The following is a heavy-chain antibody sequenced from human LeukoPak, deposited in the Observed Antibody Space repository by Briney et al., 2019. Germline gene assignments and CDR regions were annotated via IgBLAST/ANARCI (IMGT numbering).Heavy chain of an antibody. J-gene: IGHJ4*02. V-gene: IGHV3-9*01. CDR1: GFTFDGYA. Sequence: PGGSLRLSCAASGFTFDGYAMPWVRHAPGQGLEWVSGISWNSGSIGYADSVKGRFTISRDNAKNSLYLQMNSLRAEDTALYYCAKDRYGGNSFIDYWGQGTLVTVSS. CDR2: ISWNSGSI. CDR3: AKDRYGGNSFIDY. D-gene: IGHD4-23*01.